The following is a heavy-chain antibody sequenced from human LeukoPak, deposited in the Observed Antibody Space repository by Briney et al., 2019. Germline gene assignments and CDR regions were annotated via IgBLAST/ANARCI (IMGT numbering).Heavy chain of an antibody. CDR1: GGSISSYY. V-gene: IGHV4-4*07. J-gene: IGHJ4*02. Sequence: SETLSLTCTVSGGSISSYYWRWIRQPAGKGLEWIGRIYTSGSTNYSPSLKSRVTMSVDTSKNQFSLKLSSVTAADTAVYYCARDRGYYDSSGYQYYFDYWGQGTLVTVSS. CDR2: IYTSGST. D-gene: IGHD3-22*01. CDR3: ARDRGYYDSSGYQYYFDY.